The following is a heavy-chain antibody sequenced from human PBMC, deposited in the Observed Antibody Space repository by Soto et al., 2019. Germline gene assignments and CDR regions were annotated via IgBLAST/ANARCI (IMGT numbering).Heavy chain of an antibody. Sequence: QVQLVQSGAEVKRPGSSVKVSCKASGDTFSFYSINWVRQAPGLGLEWMGRVNRILSMSNYAQRFQGRVTMIADKSTSTAYMELSGLRSEDTAMYYCATSYGSGYRAFDYWGQGALVTVSS. CDR2: VNRILSMS. CDR1: GDTFSFYS. D-gene: IGHD3-10*01. V-gene: IGHV1-69*04. J-gene: IGHJ4*02. CDR3: ATSYGSGYRAFDY.